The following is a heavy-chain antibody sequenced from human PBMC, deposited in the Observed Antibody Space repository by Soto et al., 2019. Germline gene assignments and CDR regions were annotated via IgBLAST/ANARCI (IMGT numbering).Heavy chain of an antibody. CDR1: GFTVSSNY. Sequence: PGGSLRLSCAASGFTVSSNYMSWVRQAPGKGLEWVSVIYSGGSTYFADSVKGRFTISRHNSKNTLYLQMNSLRAEDTAVYYCARDGTRDDFWSGNYYYYMDVWGKGTTVTVSS. V-gene: IGHV3-53*04. J-gene: IGHJ6*03. D-gene: IGHD3-3*01. CDR2: IYSGGST. CDR3: ARDGTRDDFWSGNYYYYMDV.